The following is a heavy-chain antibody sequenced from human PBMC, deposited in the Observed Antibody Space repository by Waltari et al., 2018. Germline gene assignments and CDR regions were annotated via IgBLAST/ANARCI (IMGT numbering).Heavy chain of an antibody. J-gene: IGHJ4*02. Sequence: ELQVLESGGGLMQPGDSLRISCAASEFLFRSYPCSWVRQAPGRALEWVSSISSTGGNTRYADSVKGRFTVSRDNSKNVVFLQMNSLRDEDTALYFCAKGKSSSGWYGGYDQWGQGTLVSVSS. D-gene: IGHD6-19*01. CDR2: ISSTGGNT. CDR3: AKGKSSSGWYGGYDQ. CDR1: EFLFRSYP. V-gene: IGHV3-23*01.